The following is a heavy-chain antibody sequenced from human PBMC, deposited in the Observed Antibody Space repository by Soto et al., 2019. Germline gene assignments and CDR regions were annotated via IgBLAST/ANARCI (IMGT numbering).Heavy chain of an antibody. V-gene: IGHV4-34*01. J-gene: IGHJ6*02. CDR3: ARSRRTIFGVVITRYGMDV. CDR1: GGSFSGYY. D-gene: IGHD3-3*01. Sequence: SETLSLTCAVYGGSFSGYYLSWIRQPPGKGLEWIGEINHSGSTNYNPSLKSRVTISVDTSKNQFSLKLSSVTAADTAVYYCARSRRTIFGVVITRYGMDVWGQGTTVTVSS. CDR2: INHSGST.